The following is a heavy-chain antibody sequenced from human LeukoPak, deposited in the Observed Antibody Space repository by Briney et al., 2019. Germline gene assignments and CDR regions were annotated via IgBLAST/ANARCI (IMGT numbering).Heavy chain of an antibody. CDR3: AKHRTSGWFTTHFDF. CDR1: GFTFSSSA. V-gene: IGHV3-23*01. CDR2: IIGAGSST. J-gene: IGHJ4*02. D-gene: IGHD6-19*01. Sequence: GGSLRLSCTASGFTFSSSAMSWVRQAPGKGLEGVSAIIGAGSSTKYAEFVKGRFTISRNNSRNTLFLQVNSLRVEDTAIYFCAKHRTSGWFTTHFDFWGQGALVTVSS.